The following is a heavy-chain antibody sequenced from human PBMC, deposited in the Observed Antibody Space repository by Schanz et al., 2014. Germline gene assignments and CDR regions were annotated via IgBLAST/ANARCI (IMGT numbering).Heavy chain of an antibody. CDR2: INTDETTT. CDR1: GSTFTAYW. CDR3: VRAGYETTGYYHLESWVGDYFDS. Sequence: AQLVESGGGVVQPGGSLRLSCAASGSTFTAYWMHWVRQVPGKGLVWIARINTDETTTKYADSVRGRFTISRDNSKNMVYLQMNSLRAEDTAVYYCVRAGYETTGYYHLESWVGDYFDSWGQGALVTVSS. J-gene: IGHJ4*02. V-gene: IGHV3-74*02. D-gene: IGHD3-22*01.